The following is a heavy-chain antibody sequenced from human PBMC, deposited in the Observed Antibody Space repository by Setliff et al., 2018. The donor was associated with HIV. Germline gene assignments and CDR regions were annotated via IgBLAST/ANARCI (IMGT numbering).Heavy chain of an antibody. V-gene: IGHV3-30*04. CDR3: ARGRVPFDY. CDR1: GLTFSNYA. J-gene: IGHJ4*02. D-gene: IGHD2-2*01. Sequence: PGGSLRLSCAGSGLTFSNYAMNWVRQAPGKGLEWLAVISNDGSRKYYADSVKGRFTISRDNSKNILHLQMSSLRTEDTAVYYCARGRVPFDYWGQGTLVTVSS. CDR2: ISNDGSRK.